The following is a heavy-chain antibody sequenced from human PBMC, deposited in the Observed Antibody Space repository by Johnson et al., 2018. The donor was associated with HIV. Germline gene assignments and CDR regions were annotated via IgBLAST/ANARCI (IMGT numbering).Heavy chain of an antibody. D-gene: IGHD3-22*01. J-gene: IGHJ3*02. V-gene: IGHV3-66*01. Sequence: VQLVESGGGLVQPGGSLRLSCAASGFTVSSNYMSWVRQAPGKGLEWVSVIYSGGSTYYADSVKGRFTIPRANSKNTLYLQMNSLRAEDTAVYYCARATFYYDLSGYLTRPRAFDMWGQGTMVTVSS. CDR2: IYSGGST. CDR3: ARATFYYDLSGYLTRPRAFDM. CDR1: GFTVSSNY.